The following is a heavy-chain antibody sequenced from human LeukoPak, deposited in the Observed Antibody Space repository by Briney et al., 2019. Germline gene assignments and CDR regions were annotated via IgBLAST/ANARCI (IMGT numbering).Heavy chain of an antibody. D-gene: IGHD4-11*01. CDR2: VYHSGIT. J-gene: IGHJ4*02. Sequence: KASETLSLTCTVSGGSITNTNYYWAWIRQPPGEGLEWIGSVYHSGITYYTPSLKSRVSISVDTSKNQFSLKVTSVTAADTAVYYCAREWQYQSDYWGQGSLVTISS. CDR3: AREWQYQSDY. V-gene: IGHV4-39*07. CDR1: GGSITNTNYY.